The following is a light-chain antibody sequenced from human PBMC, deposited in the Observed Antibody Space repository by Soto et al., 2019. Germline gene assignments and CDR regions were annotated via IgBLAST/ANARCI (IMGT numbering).Light chain of an antibody. V-gene: IGLV1-40*01. CDR1: ISKILAGYD. CDR3: QSYASTLSDRYV. J-gene: IGLJ1*01. CDR2: GNI. Sequence: QSVLTQPPSVSRAPGHRVTISFTGSISKILAGYDVHCYQQRPGTAPKLLIFGNINRPSGFPDRFYCSNSGTSSSLAITGLQAEDEGDYYCQSYASTLSDRYVFGTGTKVPVL.